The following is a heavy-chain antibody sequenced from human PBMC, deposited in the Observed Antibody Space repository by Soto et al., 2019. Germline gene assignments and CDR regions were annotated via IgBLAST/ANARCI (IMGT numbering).Heavy chain of an antibody. J-gene: IGHJ4*02. CDR3: ARRGSGGIPVAGTSFDY. CDR2: IYYSGST. V-gene: IGHV4-39*01. CDR1: GGSISSSSYY. Sequence: QLQLQESGPGLVKPSETRSLTCTVSGGSISSSSYYWGWIRQPPGKGLEWIGNIYYSGSTYYNPSLQSRVTISVDTSKNQFSLKLSSVTAADTAVYYCARRGSGGIPVAGTSFDYWGQGTLVTVSS. D-gene: IGHD6-19*01.